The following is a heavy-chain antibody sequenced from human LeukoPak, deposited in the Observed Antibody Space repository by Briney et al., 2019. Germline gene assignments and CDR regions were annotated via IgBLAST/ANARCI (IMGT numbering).Heavy chain of an antibody. V-gene: IGHV3-49*04. Sequence: GGSLRLSCSTSGFTFGDYAMSWVRQAPGKGLEWVGFIQAKAYGGATKYAASVNGRFSISRDDSQSIANLQMNDLKTEDTAVYYCTRAPHPRCSSSGCYLDYWGQGTLVTVSP. J-gene: IGHJ4*02. D-gene: IGHD2-2*01. CDR2: IQAKAYGGAT. CDR1: GFTFGDYA. CDR3: TRAPHPRCSSSGCYLDY.